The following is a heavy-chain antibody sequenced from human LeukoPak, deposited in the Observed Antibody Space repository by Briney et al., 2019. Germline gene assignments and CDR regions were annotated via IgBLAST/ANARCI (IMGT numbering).Heavy chain of an antibody. D-gene: IGHD3/OR15-3a*01. CDR3: ARDRDWAFDY. CDR2: ISETGGVT. V-gene: IGHV3-23*01. CDR1: GFSFGSYP. J-gene: IGHJ4*02. Sequence: GGSLRLSCVVSGFSFGSYPMSWVRQAPGKGLEWVSVISETGGVTHYADSMKGRFTITRDNARNSLYLQMNSLRDEDTAVYYCARDRDWAFDYWGPGTLVTVSS.